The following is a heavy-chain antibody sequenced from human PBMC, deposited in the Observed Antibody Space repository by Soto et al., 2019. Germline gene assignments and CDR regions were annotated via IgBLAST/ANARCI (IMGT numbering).Heavy chain of an antibody. V-gene: IGHV3-30-3*01. CDR2: ISYDGSNK. CDR1: GFTCSSYA. CDR3: ARDHVSRERLDYYYFYGMDV. J-gene: IGHJ6*02. Sequence: QVQLVESGGGVVQPGRSLRLSCAASGFTCSSYAMHWVRQAPGKGLEWLAVISYDGSNKYYADSVKGRCTISRDNSTNTRYLHMNSLRAEDTAVYYCARDHVSRERLDYYYFYGMDVWGQGATVTVSS. D-gene: IGHD1-26*01.